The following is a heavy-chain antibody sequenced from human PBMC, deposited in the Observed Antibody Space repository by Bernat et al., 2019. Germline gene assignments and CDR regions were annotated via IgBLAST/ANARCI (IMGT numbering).Heavy chain of an antibody. Sequence: QVQLVQSGAEVREPGASVKVSCKASGYTFTGYYIHWVRQAPGQGLESMGWINPNSGGTNFAQKCQGRVTMTRDTSISTACMELGRLRSDDTAVYYCAMTSRSFNGPDYWGQGTLVTVSS. CDR2: INPNSGGT. V-gene: IGHV1-2*02. CDR3: AMTSRSFNGPDY. J-gene: IGHJ4*02. CDR1: GYTFTGYY. D-gene: IGHD6-6*01.